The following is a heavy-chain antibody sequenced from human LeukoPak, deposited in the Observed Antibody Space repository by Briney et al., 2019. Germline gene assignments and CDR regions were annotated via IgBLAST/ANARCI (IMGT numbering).Heavy chain of an antibody. Sequence: GGSLRLSCEASGFSLTNYGMDWVRQAPGKGLEWVSSISSSSAYIYYAASVRGRFTISRDNAKNSLYLQMNSLRAEDTAVYYCARELSSSGYYFDSWGQGNLVTDSS. CDR1: GFSLTNYG. CDR2: ISSSSAYI. V-gene: IGHV3-21*01. D-gene: IGHD5-18*01. CDR3: ARELSSSGYYFDS. J-gene: IGHJ4*02.